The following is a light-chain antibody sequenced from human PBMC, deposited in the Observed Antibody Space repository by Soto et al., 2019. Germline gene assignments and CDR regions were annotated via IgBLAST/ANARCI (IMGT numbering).Light chain of an antibody. CDR3: QQRSNWPWT. Sequence: EIVLTQSPGTLSLSPGERATLSCRASQTVTNNYLAWYQQKPGQAPRLLIYGASTRDTGIPDRFSGSGSGTDFTLTISRLEPDDFAVYYCQQRSNWPWTFGQGTKVEIK. CDR2: GAS. CDR1: QTVTNNY. V-gene: IGKV3D-20*02. J-gene: IGKJ1*01.